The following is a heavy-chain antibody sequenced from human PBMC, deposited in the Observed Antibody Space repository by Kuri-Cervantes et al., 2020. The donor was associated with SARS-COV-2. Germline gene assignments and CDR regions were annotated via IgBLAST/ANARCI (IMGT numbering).Heavy chain of an antibody. J-gene: IGHJ3*02. D-gene: IGHD4-17*01. CDR3: ASPATVTAPHDAFDI. CDR1: GYTFTSYG. Sequence: SVKVSCKASGYTFTSYGISWVRQAPGQGLEWMGGIIPIFGTANYAQKFQGRVTITTDESTSTAYMELSSLRSEDTAVYYCASPATVTAPHDAFDIWGQGTMVTVSS. V-gene: IGHV1-69*05. CDR2: IIPIFGTA.